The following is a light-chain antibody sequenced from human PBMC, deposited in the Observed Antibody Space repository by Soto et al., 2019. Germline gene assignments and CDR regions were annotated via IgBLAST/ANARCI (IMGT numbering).Light chain of an antibody. CDR2: AAS. J-gene: IGKJ5*01. Sequence: IQLTQSPSSLSASVGDRVTNTCRASQAISIYLAWYQQKPGKAPELLIYAASTLQSGFPSRFSGSGSGTDFTLTISSLQPEDSATYFCQQLNSYPLFGQGTRLEIK. V-gene: IGKV1-9*01. CDR1: QAISIY. CDR3: QQLNSYPL.